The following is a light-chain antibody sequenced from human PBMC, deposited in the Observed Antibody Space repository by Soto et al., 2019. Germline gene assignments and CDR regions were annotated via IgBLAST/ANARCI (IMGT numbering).Light chain of an antibody. CDR3: SSFTTSSTRV. J-gene: IGLJ1*01. V-gene: IGLV2-14*02. CDR1: SSDVGSYNL. CDR2: EVS. Sequence: QSALTQAASVSGSPGQSITISCTGTSSDVGSYNLVSWYQQYPGKAPKLMIYEVSYRPSGVSNRFSGSKSGNTASLSISGPQAEDEADYYCSSFTTSSTRVFGTGTKVTVL.